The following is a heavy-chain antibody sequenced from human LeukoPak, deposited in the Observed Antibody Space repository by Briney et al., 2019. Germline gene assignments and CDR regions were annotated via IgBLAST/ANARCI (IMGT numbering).Heavy chain of an antibody. Sequence: GGSLRLSCTASGFPLSSYSVNWTRQAPGKRLEWISYISASVSAIYYVDSVNGRVTVSRDNARNSLFRQMDSPRAEDTAVYYCVRVKGSYFDYWGPGTLVTVSS. CDR2: ISASVSAI. CDR1: GFPLSSYS. CDR3: VRVKGSYFDY. J-gene: IGHJ4*02. V-gene: IGHV3-48*01. D-gene: IGHD2-15*01.